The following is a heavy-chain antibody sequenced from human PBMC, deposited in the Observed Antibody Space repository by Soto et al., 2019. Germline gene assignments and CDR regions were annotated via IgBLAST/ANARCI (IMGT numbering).Heavy chain of an antibody. V-gene: IGHV4-4*02. Sequence: SETLSLTCTLSGGSVRAPDWWNWVRQSPDKGLEWIAEVHISGHSNYNPSLRSRVSVSIDSSKNQFYLNLNSVTAADTAIYYCARVRQGCSANNCYFDPWGQGTQVTSPQ. CDR2: VHISGHS. J-gene: IGHJ5*01. CDR3: ARVRQGCSANNCYFDP. CDR1: GGSVRAPDW. D-gene: IGHD1-1*01.